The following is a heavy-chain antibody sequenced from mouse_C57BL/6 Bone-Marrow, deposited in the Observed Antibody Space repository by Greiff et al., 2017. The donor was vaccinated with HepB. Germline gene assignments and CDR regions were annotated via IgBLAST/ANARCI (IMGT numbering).Heavy chain of an antibody. V-gene: IGHV1-50*01. CDR1: GYTFTSYW. J-gene: IGHJ2*01. CDR2: IDPSDSYT. D-gene: IGHD3-2*02. Sequence: QVQLQQPGAELVKPGASVKLSCKASGYTFTSYWMQWVKQRPGQGLEWIGEIDPSDSYTNYNQKFKGKATLTVDTSSSTAYMQLISLTSEDSAVYYCARSEGSSGPFDYWGQGTTLTVSS. CDR3: ARSEGSSGPFDY.